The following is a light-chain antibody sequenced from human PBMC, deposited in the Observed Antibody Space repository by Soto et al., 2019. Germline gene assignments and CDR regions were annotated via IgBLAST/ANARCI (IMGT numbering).Light chain of an antibody. CDR2: DVS. J-gene: IGLJ1*01. V-gene: IGLV2-11*01. CDR3: CSYAGRFYV. CDR1: SSDVGDYNY. Sequence: QSALTQPRSVSGSPGQSVTISCTGTSSDVGDYNYVSWYQQHPGKAPKLMIYDVSKRPSGVPDRFSGSKSGNTASLTISALQAEDEADYYCCSYAGRFYVFGTGTKVTVL.